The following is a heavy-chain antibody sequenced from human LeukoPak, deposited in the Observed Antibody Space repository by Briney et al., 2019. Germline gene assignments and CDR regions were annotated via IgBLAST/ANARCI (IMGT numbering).Heavy chain of an antibody. Sequence: GRSLRLSCAASGFTFSSYAMHWVRQAPGKGLEWVANIKHDGSDKYYVDSVKGRFTISRDNAKNSLYLQMNSLRAEDTAVYYCALYCSGGNCHDAFDIWGQGTMVIVSS. CDR1: GFTFSSYA. D-gene: IGHD2-15*01. V-gene: IGHV3-7*03. J-gene: IGHJ3*02. CDR2: IKHDGSDK. CDR3: ALYCSGGNCHDAFDI.